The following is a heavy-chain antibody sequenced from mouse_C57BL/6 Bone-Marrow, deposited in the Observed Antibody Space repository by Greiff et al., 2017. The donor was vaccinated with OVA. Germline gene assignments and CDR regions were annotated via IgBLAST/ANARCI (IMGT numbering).Heavy chain of an antibody. CDR3: ATITTVRDY. V-gene: IGHV2-2*01. D-gene: IGHD1-1*01. CDR1: GFSLTSYG. Sequence: QVQLQQSGPGLVQPSQSLSITCTVSGFSLTSYGVHWVRQSPGKGLEWLGVIWSGGSTDYHAAFISRLSISKDNSKSQVFFKMNSLQADDTAIDYCATITTVRDYWGQGTTLTVSS. CDR2: IWSGGST. J-gene: IGHJ2*01.